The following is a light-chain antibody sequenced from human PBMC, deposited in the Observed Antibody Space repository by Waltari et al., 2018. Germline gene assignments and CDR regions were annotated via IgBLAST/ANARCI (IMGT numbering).Light chain of an antibody. Sequence: QSALTQPRSVSGSPGQSVTISCTKTNSDIDPFNYVSWYQQHPGKAPKLVIYDVRVRPSGVPDRFSGSRSGNTASLIISGLQPEDVADYYCSSFPGGSLVFGGGTELTVL. CDR1: NSDIDPFNY. CDR2: DVR. CDR3: SSFPGGSLV. V-gene: IGLV2-11*01. J-gene: IGLJ2*01.